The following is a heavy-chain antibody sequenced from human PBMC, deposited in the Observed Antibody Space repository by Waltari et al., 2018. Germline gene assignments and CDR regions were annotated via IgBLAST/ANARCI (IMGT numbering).Heavy chain of an antibody. Sequence: QVQLVQSGAEVKKPGSSVKVSCKASGGTFSSYAISWVRQAPGQGLEWMGGIIPIFGTANYAQKCQGRVTITADESTSTAYMELSSLRSEDTAVYYCAGYCSGGSCYKDRDDYWGQGTLVTVSS. D-gene: IGHD2-15*01. CDR1: GGTFSSYA. V-gene: IGHV1-69*01. CDR2: IIPIFGTA. J-gene: IGHJ4*02. CDR3: AGYCSGGSCYKDRDDY.